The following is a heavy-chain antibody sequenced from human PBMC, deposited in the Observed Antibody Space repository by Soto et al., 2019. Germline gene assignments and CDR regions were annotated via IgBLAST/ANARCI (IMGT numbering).Heavy chain of an antibody. Sequence: QVQLQESGPGLVKPSGTLSLTCAVSGGSISSSNWWSWVRQPPGKGLEWIGEIYHSGSTNYNPSLKSRVTITVDKSKNQFSLKLSSVTAADTAVYYCARDRNILSSPLSGGMDVWGQGTTVTVSS. CDR3: ARDRNILSSPLSGGMDV. CDR2: IYHSGST. V-gene: IGHV4-4*02. CDR1: GGSISSSNW. J-gene: IGHJ6*02. D-gene: IGHD2-2*01.